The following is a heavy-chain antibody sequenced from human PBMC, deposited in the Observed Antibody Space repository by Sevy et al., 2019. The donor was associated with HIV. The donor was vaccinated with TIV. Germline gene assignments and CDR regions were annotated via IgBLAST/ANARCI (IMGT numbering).Heavy chain of an antibody. V-gene: IGHV1-24*01. J-gene: IGHJ4*02. CDR1: GYSVIEFS. D-gene: IGHD3-22*01. CDR3: ATTKDYYDSSGYPFDY. Sequence: ASVKVSCKVSGYSVIEFSMHWVRQAPGKGLEWMGTFDPEDDETIYAQMIQGRVTMTEDTSTDTAYMELSSLRSEDTAVYYCATTKDYYDSSGYPFDYWGQGTLVTVSS. CDR2: FDPEDDET.